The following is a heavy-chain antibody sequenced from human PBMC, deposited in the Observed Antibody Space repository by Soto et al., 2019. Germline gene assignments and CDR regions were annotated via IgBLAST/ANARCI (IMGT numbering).Heavy chain of an antibody. D-gene: IGHD5-12*01. J-gene: IGHJ4*02. CDR2: IYSGGST. V-gene: IGHV3-66*01. CDR3: ARGLYSGWHYFDY. CDR1: GFTVSSNY. Sequence: GGSLRLSCAASGFTVSSNYMSWVRQAQGKGLEWVSVIYSGGSTYYADSVKGRFTISRDNSKNTLYLQMNSLRAEDTAVYYCARGLYSGWHYFDYWGQGTLVTVSS.